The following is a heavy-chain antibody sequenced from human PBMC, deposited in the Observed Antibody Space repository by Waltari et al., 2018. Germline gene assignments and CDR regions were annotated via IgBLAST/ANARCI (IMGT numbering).Heavy chain of an antibody. Sequence: EVQLVESGGGLVQPGGSLRLSCAASGFTFSSYWMSWVRQAPGKGLEWVANIKQDGSEKYYVDSVKGRFTISRDNAKNSLYLQMNSLRAEDTAVYYCARDRWELLREYAFDIWGQGTMVTVSS. D-gene: IGHD1-26*01. CDR1: GFTFSSYW. J-gene: IGHJ3*02. CDR3: ARDRWELLREYAFDI. CDR2: IKQDGSEK. V-gene: IGHV3-7*01.